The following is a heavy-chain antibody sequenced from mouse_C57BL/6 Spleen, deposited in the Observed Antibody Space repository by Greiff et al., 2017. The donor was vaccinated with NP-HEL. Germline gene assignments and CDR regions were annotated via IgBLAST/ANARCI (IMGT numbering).Heavy chain of an antibody. CDR3: ARRGGSSPFAY. D-gene: IGHD1-1*01. Sequence: EVQLQQSGPVLVKPGASVKMSCKASGYTFTDYYMNWVKQSHGKSLEWIGVINPYNGGTSYNQKFKGKATLTVDKSSSTAYMELNSLTSEDSAVYYCARRGGSSPFAYWGQGTLVTVSA. V-gene: IGHV1-19*01. J-gene: IGHJ3*01. CDR2: INPYNGGT. CDR1: GYTFTDYY.